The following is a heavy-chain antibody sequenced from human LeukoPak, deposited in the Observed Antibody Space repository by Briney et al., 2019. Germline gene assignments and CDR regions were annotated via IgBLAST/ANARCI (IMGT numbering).Heavy chain of an antibody. D-gene: IGHD2-2*01. J-gene: IGHJ6*03. CDR3: ARLVPADTYYYYYYMDV. Sequence: PSQTLSLTCTVSGGSISSGDYYWSWIRQPPGKGLEWIGYIYYSGSTYYNPSLKSRVTISVDTSKNQFSLKLSSVTAADTAVYYCARLVPADTYYYYYYMDVWGKGTTATVSS. CDR2: IYYSGST. V-gene: IGHV4-30-4*08. CDR1: GGSISSGDYY.